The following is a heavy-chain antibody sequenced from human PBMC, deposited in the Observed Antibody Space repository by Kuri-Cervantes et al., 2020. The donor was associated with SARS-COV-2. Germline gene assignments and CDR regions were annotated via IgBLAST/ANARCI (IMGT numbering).Heavy chain of an antibody. Sequence: SETLSLTCAVSGGSISSSNWWSWVRQPPGKGLEWIGEIYHSGSTNYNPSLKSRVTISVDKSKNQFSLKLSSVTAADTAVYYCARDRRDSSGWANWFDPWGQGTLVTVSS. CDR3: ARDRRDSSGWANWFDP. CDR1: GGSISSSNW. CDR2: IYHSGST. J-gene: IGHJ5*02. V-gene: IGHV4-4*02. D-gene: IGHD6-19*01.